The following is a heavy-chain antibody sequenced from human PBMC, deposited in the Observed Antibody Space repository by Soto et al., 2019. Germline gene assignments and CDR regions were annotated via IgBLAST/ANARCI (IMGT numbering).Heavy chain of an antibody. CDR3: VKWHTSNFDSLPFTGFDF. Sequence: GGSLRLSCAAAGFSFNSYAMSWVRQAPGTGRGWVSAIGGTGGRTFYTDSVKGRFTITRDNSKNILYLQMRSLRAEDAAAYYCVKWHTSNFDSLPFTGFDFWGQGTQVTVSS. CDR2: IGGTGGRT. J-gene: IGHJ4*02. CDR1: GFSFNSYA. V-gene: IGHV3-23*01. D-gene: IGHD3-22*01.